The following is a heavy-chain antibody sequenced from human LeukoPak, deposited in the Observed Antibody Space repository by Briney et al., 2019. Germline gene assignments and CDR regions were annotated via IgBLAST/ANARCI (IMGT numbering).Heavy chain of an antibody. CDR1: GGXVSSGSYY. V-gene: IGHV4-61*01. D-gene: IGHD5-24*01. J-gene: IGHJ4*02. CDR3: ARDGYNEGYGY. CDR2: IYYSGST. Sequence: SETLSLTCIVSGGXVSSGSYYWNWIRQPPGKGLEWIGYIYYSGSTNYNPSLKSRVTISIDTSKNQFSLKLSSVTAADTAVYYCARDGYNEGYGYWGQGILVTVSS.